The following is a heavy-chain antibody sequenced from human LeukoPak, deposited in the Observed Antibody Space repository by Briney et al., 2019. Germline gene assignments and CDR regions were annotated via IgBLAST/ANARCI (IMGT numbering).Heavy chain of an antibody. V-gene: IGHV1-18*01. Sequence: GASVKVSCKASGYTFISYGISWVRQAPGQGLEWMGWISAYNGNTNYAQKLQGRVTMTTDTSTSTAYMELRSLRSDDTAVFYCARDRKDWGYSTKLDYWGQGTLVTVSS. CDR1: GYTFISYG. J-gene: IGHJ4*02. D-gene: IGHD6-13*01. CDR2: ISAYNGNT. CDR3: ARDRKDWGYSTKLDY.